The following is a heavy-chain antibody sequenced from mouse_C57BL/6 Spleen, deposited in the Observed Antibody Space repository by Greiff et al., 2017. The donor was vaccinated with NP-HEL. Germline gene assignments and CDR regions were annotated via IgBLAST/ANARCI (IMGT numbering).Heavy chain of an antibody. Sequence: VQLKQSGAELVKPGASVKLSCTASGFTIKDYSMHWVKQRTEQGLEWIGRIDPEDGETKYAPKFQGNATITADTSSNTADLQLSSLKSEDTAVYYCASLQRVWGQGTLVTVSA. CDR1: GFTIKDYS. J-gene: IGHJ3*01. V-gene: IGHV14-2*01. CDR3: ASLQRV. CDR2: IDPEDGET.